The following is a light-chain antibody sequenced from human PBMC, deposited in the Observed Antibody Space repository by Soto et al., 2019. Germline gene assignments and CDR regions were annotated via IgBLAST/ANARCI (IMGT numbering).Light chain of an antibody. J-gene: IGLJ1*01. Sequence: QSALTQPASVSGSPGQSITISCTGTSSDVGGYNYVSWYQHHPGKAPKLMIYEVSYRPSGVSNRFSGSKSGNTASLTVSALQAEDEADYYCSSYTDRKHLVFGTGTKLTVL. CDR3: SSYTDRKHLV. V-gene: IGLV2-14*01. CDR1: SSDVGGYNY. CDR2: EVS.